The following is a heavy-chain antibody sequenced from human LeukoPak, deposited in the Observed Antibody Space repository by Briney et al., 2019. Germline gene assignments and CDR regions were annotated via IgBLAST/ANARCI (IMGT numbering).Heavy chain of an antibody. CDR2: NYSGST. Sequence: ASETLSLTCTVSGGSISSYYWSWLRQPPGKGPECIGYNYSGSTKYNPSLKSRVTISIDTSRNQFSLKVTSVTAADTAVYFCARDTGSSWYPEYFHHWGQGTLVTVSS. V-gene: IGHV4-59*01. J-gene: IGHJ1*01. CDR1: GGSISSYY. CDR3: ARDTGSSWYPEYFHH. D-gene: IGHD6-13*01.